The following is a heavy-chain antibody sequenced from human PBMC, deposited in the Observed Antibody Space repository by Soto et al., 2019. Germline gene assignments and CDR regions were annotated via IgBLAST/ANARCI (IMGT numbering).Heavy chain of an antibody. CDR3: AKDPNTDLLGGSEF. J-gene: IGHJ3*01. Sequence: QPGGSLRLSCAASGFTFSSYTMSWVRQAPGKGLEWVSGVSGTGTRTYYADSVKGRFTISRDNSESTLSLQMNSLRDEDKAVYYCAKDPNTDLLGGSEFGGQGTMVTVSS. D-gene: IGHD2-15*01. CDR2: VSGTGTRT. CDR1: GFTFSSYT. V-gene: IGHV3-23*01.